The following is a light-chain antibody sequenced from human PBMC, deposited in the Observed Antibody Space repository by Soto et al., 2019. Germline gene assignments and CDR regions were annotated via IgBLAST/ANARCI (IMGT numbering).Light chain of an antibody. J-gene: IGLJ1*01. V-gene: IGLV1-40*01. CDR2: GDN. Sequence: HSVLTKPPSVSGAPGHSVSISCTGSTSNIGAPYDVHWYQHLPGTAPKLLIYGDNNRPSGVPDRFSGSKSGTSASLAITRLQAEDEADYYCQSYDISLHNYVFGAGTKVTVL. CDR1: TSNIGAPYD. CDR3: QSYDISLHNYV.